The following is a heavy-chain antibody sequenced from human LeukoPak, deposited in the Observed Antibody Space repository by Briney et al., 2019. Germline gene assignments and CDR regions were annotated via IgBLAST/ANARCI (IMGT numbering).Heavy chain of an antibody. CDR1: GFTFSSYA. D-gene: IGHD6-19*01. V-gene: IGHV3-23*01. CDR3: AKDSIGSSGWSGLWLDSEYFQH. CDR2: ISRSGGST. Sequence: GGSLRLSCAASGFTFSSYAMSWVRQAPGKGLEWVSAISRSGGSTYYADSVKGRFTISRDNSKNTLYLQMNSLRAEDTAVYYCAKDSIGSSGWSGLWLDSEYFQHWGQGTLVTVSS. J-gene: IGHJ1*01.